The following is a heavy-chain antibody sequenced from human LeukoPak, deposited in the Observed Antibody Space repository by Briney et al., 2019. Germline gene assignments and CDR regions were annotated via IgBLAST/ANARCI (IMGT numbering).Heavy chain of an antibody. V-gene: IGHV1-24*01. CDR1: GYTLTELS. Sequence: ASVKVACKVSGYTLTELSMHWVRQAPGNGLEWMGGFDPEDGETIYAQKCQGRVTMTEDTSTDTAYMELSSLRSEDTAVYYCATGYEFRVPTFDYWGQGTLVTVSS. J-gene: IGHJ4*02. D-gene: IGHD5-12*01. CDR3: ATGYEFRVPTFDY. CDR2: FDPEDGET.